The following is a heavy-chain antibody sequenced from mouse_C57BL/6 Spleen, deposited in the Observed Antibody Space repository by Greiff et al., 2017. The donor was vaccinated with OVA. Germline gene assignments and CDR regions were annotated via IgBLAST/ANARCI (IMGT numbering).Heavy chain of an antibody. CDR2: IYPGGGYT. Sequence: VQLQQSGAELVRPGTSVKMSCKASGYTFTNYWIGWAKQRPGHGLEWIGDIYPGGGYTNYNEKFKGKATLTADKSSSTAYMQFSSLTSEDSAIYYCARGGYYDYDRDYFDYWGQGTTLTVSS. V-gene: IGHV1-63*01. CDR1: GYTFTNYW. CDR3: ARGGYYDYDRDYFDY. D-gene: IGHD2-4*01. J-gene: IGHJ2*01.